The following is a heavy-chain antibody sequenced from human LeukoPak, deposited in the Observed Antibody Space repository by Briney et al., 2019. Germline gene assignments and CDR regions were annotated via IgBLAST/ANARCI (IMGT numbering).Heavy chain of an antibody. J-gene: IGHJ5*02. CDR3: ARDYCSSTSCYRGGYNWFDP. D-gene: IGHD2-2*02. V-gene: IGHV4-59*01. CDR2: FYNSGST. Sequence: TASETLSLTCTVSGGSISSYFWSWIRQPPGKGLEWIGYFYNSGSTNCNPSLKSRVTISVDTSKNQFSLKLSSVTAADTAVYYCARDYCSSTSCYRGGYNWFDPWGQGTLVTVSS. CDR1: GGSISSYF.